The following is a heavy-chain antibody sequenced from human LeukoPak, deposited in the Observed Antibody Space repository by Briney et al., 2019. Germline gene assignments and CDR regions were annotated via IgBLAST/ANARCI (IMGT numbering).Heavy chain of an antibody. V-gene: IGHV4-61*02. CDR3: ARSLENSKNDYGDRTLAWRY. CDR2: IYTSVST. Sequence: PSETLSLTCTVSGGSISSGSYYWSWIRHPAGKGLEWIRRIYTSVSTNYNPSLKSRVTISVDTSKNQFSLKLSSVTAADTAVYYCARSLENSKNDYGDRTLAWRYWGQGTLVTVSS. D-gene: IGHD4-17*01. J-gene: IGHJ4*02. CDR1: GGSISSGSYY.